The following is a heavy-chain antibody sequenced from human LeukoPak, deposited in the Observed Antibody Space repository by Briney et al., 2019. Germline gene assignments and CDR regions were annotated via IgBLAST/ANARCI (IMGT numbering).Heavy chain of an antibody. V-gene: IGHV3-49*04. CDR3: ANKGSGTSPPRIYLDS. Sequence: GGSLRLSCTASGFTFGDYAMSWVRQAPGKGLEWVGFIRSKAYGGTTEYAASVKGRLTISRDNSKNTLYLQMNSLRAEDTAIYYCANKGSGTSPPRIYLDSWGQGTPVTVSS. D-gene: IGHD1-26*01. CDR2: IRSKAYGGTT. CDR1: GFTFGDYA. J-gene: IGHJ4*02.